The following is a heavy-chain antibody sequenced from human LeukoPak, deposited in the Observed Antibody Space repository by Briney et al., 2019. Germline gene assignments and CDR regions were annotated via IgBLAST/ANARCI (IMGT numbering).Heavy chain of an antibody. V-gene: IGHV1-3*01. CDR3: ARDNLVAGRTFDY. Sequence: ASVKVSCKASGYTFTTYAMHWVRQAPGQRLEWMGWINAGNGNTKYSQKFQGRVTITRDTSASTAYMELSSLRSEDTAVYYCARDNLVAGRTFDYWGQGTLVTVSS. J-gene: IGHJ4*02. D-gene: IGHD2-15*01. CDR2: INAGNGNT. CDR1: GYTFTTYA.